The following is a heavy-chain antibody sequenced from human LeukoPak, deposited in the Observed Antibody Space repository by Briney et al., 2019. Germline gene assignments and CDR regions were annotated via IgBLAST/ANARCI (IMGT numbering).Heavy chain of an antibody. J-gene: IGHJ1*01. D-gene: IGHD4-23*01. CDR1: GFTFDDYG. CDR3: AGGTDYGGNTEYFQH. V-gene: IGHV3-20*04. Sequence: PGGSLRLSCAASGFTFDDYGMSWVRQAPGKGLEWVSGINWNGGSTGYADSVKGRFTISRDNAKNSLYLQMNSLRAEDTALYYCAGGTDYGGNTEYFQHWGQGTLVTVSS. CDR2: INWNGGST.